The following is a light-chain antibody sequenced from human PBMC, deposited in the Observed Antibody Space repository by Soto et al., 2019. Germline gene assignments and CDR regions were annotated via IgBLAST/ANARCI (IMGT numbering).Light chain of an antibody. CDR2: DVS. CDR3: QQYGTSPYT. Sequence: EIVLTQSPGTLSLSPGERATLSCRASQSVSRTYLAWYQKKPGQAHGLLIYDVSSRATGIPERFSGSGSGTDFALTISRLEPEDLAVYYCQQYGTSPYTFGQGTKLEIK. V-gene: IGKV3-20*01. J-gene: IGKJ2*01. CDR1: QSVSRTY.